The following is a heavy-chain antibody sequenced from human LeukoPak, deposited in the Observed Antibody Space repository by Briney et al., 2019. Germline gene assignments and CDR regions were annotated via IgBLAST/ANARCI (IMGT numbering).Heavy chain of an antibody. V-gene: IGHV4-61*02. CDR1: GGSISSGSYY. Sequence: SETLSLTCTVSGGSISSGSYYWSWIRQPAGKGLEWIGRIYTSGSTNYNPSLKSRVTISVDTSKNQFSLKLSSVTAADTAVYYCARVIFGVVIGPVYYMDVWGKGTTVTVSS. J-gene: IGHJ6*03. CDR3: ARVIFGVVIGPVYYMDV. CDR2: IYTSGST. D-gene: IGHD3-3*02.